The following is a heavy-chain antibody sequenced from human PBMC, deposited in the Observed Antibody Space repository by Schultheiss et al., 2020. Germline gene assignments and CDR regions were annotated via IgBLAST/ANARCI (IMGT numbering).Heavy chain of an antibody. CDR2: IYYSGST. CDR1: GGSISSGGYY. D-gene: IGHD4-17*01. V-gene: IGHV4-31*03. J-gene: IGHJ4*02. Sequence: SETLSLTCTVSGGSISSGGYYWSWIRQHPGKGLEWIGYIYYSGSTYYNPSLKSRVTISVDTSKNQFSLKLSSVTAADTAVYYCARTYGDYEYYYFDYWGQGTLVTVSS. CDR3: ARTYGDYEYYYFDY.